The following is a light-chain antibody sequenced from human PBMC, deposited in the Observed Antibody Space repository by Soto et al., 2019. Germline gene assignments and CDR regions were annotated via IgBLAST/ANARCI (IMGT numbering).Light chain of an antibody. CDR3: QQYGSSPPIT. V-gene: IGKV3-20*01. CDR1: QSVTSNY. J-gene: IGKJ5*01. Sequence: EIVLTQSPGTLSLSPGERATHSCRASQSVTSNYLGWYQQKPGQPPRLLIYGTSKRATGIPDRFSGGGSGTDFTLTISRLEPEDFAVYYCQQYGSSPPITFGQGTRLEIK. CDR2: GTS.